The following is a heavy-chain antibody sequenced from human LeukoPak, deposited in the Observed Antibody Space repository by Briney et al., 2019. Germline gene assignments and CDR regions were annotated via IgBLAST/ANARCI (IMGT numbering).Heavy chain of an antibody. Sequence: GGSLRLSCAASGITFSNYAMNWVRRAPGKGLEWVSTISGSGGSVYHVDSVKGRFTISRDNSRNTLYLQMNSLRAEDTAVYYCATNYNDSSRAASNYWGQGTLVTVSS. CDR2: ISGSGGSV. D-gene: IGHD3-22*01. J-gene: IGHJ4*02. V-gene: IGHV3-23*01. CDR1: GITFSNYA. CDR3: ATNYNDSSRAASNY.